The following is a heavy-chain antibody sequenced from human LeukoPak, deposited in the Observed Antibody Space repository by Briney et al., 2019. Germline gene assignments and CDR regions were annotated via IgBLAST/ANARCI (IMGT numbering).Heavy chain of an antibody. CDR3: ARITGGVVVADAVFDY. D-gene: IGHD2-15*01. J-gene: IGHJ4*02. CDR1: GGSISSGGYC. Sequence: SETLSLTCTVSGGSISSGGYCWSWIRQHPGKGLEWIGYIYYSGSTYYNPSLKSRVTISVDTSKNQFSLKLSSVTAADTAVYYCARITGGVVVADAVFDYWGQGTLVTVSS. CDR2: IYYSGST. V-gene: IGHV4-31*03.